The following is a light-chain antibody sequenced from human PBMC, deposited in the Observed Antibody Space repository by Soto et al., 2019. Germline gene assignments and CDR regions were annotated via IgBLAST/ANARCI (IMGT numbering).Light chain of an antibody. CDR1: QSVSSSY. CDR2: GAS. CDR3: QQSWT. J-gene: IGKJ1*01. Sequence: EIVLTQSPGTLSLSPGERATLSCRASQSVSSSYLAWYQQRPGQAPRLLIYGASSRATGIPDRFSGSGSGTDFTLTISRLEPEDFAEYYCQQSWTFGQGTKVDIK. V-gene: IGKV3-20*01.